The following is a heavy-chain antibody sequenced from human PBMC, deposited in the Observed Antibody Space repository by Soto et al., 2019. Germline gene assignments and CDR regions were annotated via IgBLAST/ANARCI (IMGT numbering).Heavy chain of an antibody. CDR1: GFSLSTSGVG. CDR2: IYWDDDK. J-gene: IGHJ4*02. V-gene: IGHV2-5*02. Sequence: QITLKESGPTLVKPTQTLTLTCTFSGFSLSTSGVGVGWIRQPPGKALQWVALIYWDDDKRYSPSLKSRLTITKDTSKNQVVLTMTNMDPVDTATYYWAHKGPMSEYDYWGQGTLVTVSS. D-gene: IGHD3-10*02. CDR3: AHKGPMSEYDY.